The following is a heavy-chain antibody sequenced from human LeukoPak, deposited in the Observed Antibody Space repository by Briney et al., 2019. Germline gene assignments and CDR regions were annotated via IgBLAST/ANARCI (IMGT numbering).Heavy chain of an antibody. CDR2: ISSSGRTV. CDR1: GFIISDYY. J-gene: IGHJ4*02. D-gene: IGHD1-1*01. Sequence: GGSLRLSCEGSGFIISDYYMSWIRQVPGKGLEWISYISSSGRTVYYADSVRGRFTISRDNSKNSLYLQMDGLRAEDTAVYYCARDVFPHWNDDLPNPGEGFYWGQGTLVTVSS. V-gene: IGHV3-11*01. CDR3: ARDVFPHWNDDLPNPGEGFY.